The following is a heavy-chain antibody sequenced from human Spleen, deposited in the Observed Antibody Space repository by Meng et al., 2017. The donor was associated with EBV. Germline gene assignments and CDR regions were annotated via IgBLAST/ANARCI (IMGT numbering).Heavy chain of an antibody. CDR3: AREAGPFFGVIVYDS. V-gene: IGHV4-34*02. Sequence: VTLRQWGRGLVKTSYSMSLPSGVSGGASVGYYCTWIRQSPGKGLEWIGEINQSGTTHYNPSLNSRVTVSVDTSKNQFSLRVTSVTAADSALYYCAREAGPFFGVIVYDSWGQGTLVTVSS. J-gene: IGHJ4*02. CDR2: INQSGTT. D-gene: IGHD3-3*01. CDR1: GGASVGYY.